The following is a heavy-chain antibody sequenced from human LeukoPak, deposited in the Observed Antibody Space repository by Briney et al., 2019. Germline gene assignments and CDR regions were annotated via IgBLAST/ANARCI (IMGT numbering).Heavy chain of an antibody. CDR3: ARALAYCGGDCYTYFDY. V-gene: IGHV5-51*01. D-gene: IGHD2-21*02. CDR2: IYPGDSDT. Sequence: GESLKISCKGSGYRFTSYWIGWVRQMPGKGLEWMGIIYPGDSDTRYSPSFQGQVTISADKSISTAYLQWSSLKASDTAMYYCARALAYCGGDCYTYFDYWGQGTLVTVAS. CDR1: GYRFTSYW. J-gene: IGHJ4*02.